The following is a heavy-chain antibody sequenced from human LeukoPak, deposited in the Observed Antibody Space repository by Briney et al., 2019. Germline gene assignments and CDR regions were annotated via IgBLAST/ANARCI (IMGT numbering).Heavy chain of an antibody. CDR1: GGSISSSSYY. Sequence: SETLSLTCTVSGGSISSSSYYWGWIRQPPGKGLEWIGSIYYSGSTYYNPSLKSRVTISVDTSKNQFSLKLSSVTAADTAAYYCARHDPLGGWPQNWFDPWGQGTLVTVSS. V-gene: IGHV4-39*01. J-gene: IGHJ5*02. D-gene: IGHD3-16*01. CDR3: ARHDPLGGWPQNWFDP. CDR2: IYYSGST.